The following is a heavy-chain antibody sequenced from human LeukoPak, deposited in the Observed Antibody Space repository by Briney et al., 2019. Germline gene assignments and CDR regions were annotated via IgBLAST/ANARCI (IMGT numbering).Heavy chain of an antibody. J-gene: IGHJ4*02. CDR1: GGTFSSYA. V-gene: IGHV1-69*05. CDR3: VRYQLLYDHRFDY. Sequence: GASVKVSCKASGGTFSSYAISWVRQAPGQGLEWMGGIIPIFGTANYAQKFQGRVTITTDESTSTAYMELSSLRSEDTAVYYCVRYQLLYDHRFDYWGQGTLVTVSS. CDR2: IIPIFGTA. D-gene: IGHD2-2*02.